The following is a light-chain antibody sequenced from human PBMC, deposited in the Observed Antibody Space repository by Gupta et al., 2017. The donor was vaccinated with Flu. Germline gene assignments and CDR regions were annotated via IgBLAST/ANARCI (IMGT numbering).Light chain of an antibody. CDR2: GDR. J-gene: IGLJ3*02. CDR3: QSYDSSRSASV. Sequence: QSVLTPPPLVSGDPGQRVNISCTGSSSNIGADYDVHWYQQLPGTAPKLLIYGDRNRPSGVPDRFSGSKSGTSASLAITGLQAEDEADYYCQSYDSSRSASVFGGGTKLTVL. CDR1: SSNIGADYD. V-gene: IGLV1-40*01.